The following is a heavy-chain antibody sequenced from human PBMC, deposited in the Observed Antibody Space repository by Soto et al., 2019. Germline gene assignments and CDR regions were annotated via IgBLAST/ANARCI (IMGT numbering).Heavy chain of an antibody. CDR3: ARWYGGSLDY. Sequence: SETLSLTCTVSGGSISSYYWSWIRQPPGKGLEWIGYIYYSGSTNYNPSLKSRVAISVDTSKNQFSLKLSSVTAADTAVYYCARWYGGSLDYWGQGTLVTVSS. V-gene: IGHV4-59*01. CDR1: GGSISSYY. CDR2: IYYSGST. J-gene: IGHJ4*02. D-gene: IGHD4-17*01.